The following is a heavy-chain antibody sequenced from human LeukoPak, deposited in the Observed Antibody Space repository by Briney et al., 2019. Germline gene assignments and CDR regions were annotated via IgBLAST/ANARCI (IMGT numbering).Heavy chain of an antibody. CDR3: ARENYGSGNRGYNWFDP. Sequence: SETLSLTCTVSGGSISSSSYYWGWIRQPPGKGLEWIGSIYYSGSTYYNPSLKSRVTISVDTSKNQFSLKLSSVTAADTAVYYCARENYGSGNRGYNWFDPWGQGTLVTVSS. D-gene: IGHD3-10*01. V-gene: IGHV4-39*07. J-gene: IGHJ5*02. CDR1: GGSISSSSYY. CDR2: IYYSGST.